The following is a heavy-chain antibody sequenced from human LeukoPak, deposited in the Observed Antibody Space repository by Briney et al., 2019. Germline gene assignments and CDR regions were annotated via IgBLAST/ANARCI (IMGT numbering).Heavy chain of an antibody. CDR1: GFSLSGSA. D-gene: IGHD5-24*01. CDR3: TTVERWLLNSSPF. CDR2: IRSKAHSYAT. V-gene: IGHV3-73*01. J-gene: IGHJ4*02. Sequence: GGSLRLSCAASGFSLSGSAMHWVRQASGKGLEWVGRIRSKAHSYATAYAASVKGRFTISRDDSKNTAYLQMNSLKTEDTAVYYCTTVERWLLNSSPFWGQGTLVTVSS.